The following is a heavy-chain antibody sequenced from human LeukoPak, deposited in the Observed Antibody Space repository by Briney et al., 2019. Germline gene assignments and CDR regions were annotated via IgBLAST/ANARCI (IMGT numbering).Heavy chain of an antibody. D-gene: IGHD5-12*01. V-gene: IGHV3-48*03. Sequence: GGSLRLSCAASGFTFSSYEMSWVRQAPGKGLEWVSYISSSGSTIYYADSVKGRFTISRDNAKNSLYLQMNSLRAEDTAVYYCARDSGYDQSPNKDFDYWGQGTLVTVSS. CDR1: GFTFSSYE. CDR3: ARDSGYDQSPNKDFDY. CDR2: ISSSGSTI. J-gene: IGHJ4*02.